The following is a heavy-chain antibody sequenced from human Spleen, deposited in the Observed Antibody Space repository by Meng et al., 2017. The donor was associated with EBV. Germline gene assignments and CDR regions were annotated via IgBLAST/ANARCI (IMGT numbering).Heavy chain of an antibody. V-gene: IGHV4-34*01. CDR1: GGSVSGYY. CDR3: AAAHYYDSSGYYYPFDY. D-gene: IGHD3-22*01. Sequence: VPQQQWGAALLKPSEPLSLTCAVYGGSVSGYYWSWIRQPPGKGLEWIGDINHRRSTNYNPSLKSRVTISVDTSKNQFSLKLSSVTAADTAVYYCAAAHYYDSSGYYYPFDYWGQGTLVTVSS. J-gene: IGHJ4*02. CDR2: INHRRST.